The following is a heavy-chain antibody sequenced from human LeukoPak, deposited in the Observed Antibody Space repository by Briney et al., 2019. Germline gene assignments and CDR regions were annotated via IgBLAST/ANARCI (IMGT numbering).Heavy chain of an antibody. CDR3: ARGYVLLWFGELLGWFDP. J-gene: IGHJ5*01. CDR1: GYTFTSYD. Sequence: ASVKVSCKASGYTFTSYDINWVRQATGQGLEWMGWMNPNSGNTGYAQKFQGRVTMTRNTSISTAYMELSSLRSEDTAVYYCARGYVLLWFGELLGWFDPWGQGNLVTVSS. D-gene: IGHD3-10*01. CDR2: MNPNSGNT. V-gene: IGHV1-8*01.